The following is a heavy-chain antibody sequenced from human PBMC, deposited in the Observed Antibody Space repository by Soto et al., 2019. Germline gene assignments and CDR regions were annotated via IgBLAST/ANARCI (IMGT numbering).Heavy chain of an antibody. CDR1: GFTFSRYG. V-gene: IGHV3-30*03. CDR2: ISYDGNNK. Sequence: GGSLRLSCAASGFTFSRYGMHWVRQAPGKGLEWVAVISYDGNNKLYAESVKGRFTISRDNSKNTLYLQMNSLRAEDTAVYYCARHSTSRPTMVRGVYPLEYYGMDVRGQGTTVTVSS. D-gene: IGHD3-10*01. CDR3: ARHSTSRPTMVRGVYPLEYYGMDV. J-gene: IGHJ6*02.